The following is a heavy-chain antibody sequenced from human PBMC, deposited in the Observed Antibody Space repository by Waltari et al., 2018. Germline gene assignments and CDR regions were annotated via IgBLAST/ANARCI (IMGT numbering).Heavy chain of an antibody. Sequence: QVQLVPSGAEVKKPXSSVKVSCKAXGGPFXSYTIXWGRQAPGQGLEWRGRRITSLGKAKXAQKFQGRXTITXDKXTSTAXMXLSSLRSXXXAVYXGARVRSGYXXTNWFDPXGQGTLVTVXS. CDR2: RITSLGKA. D-gene: IGHD3-10*01. J-gene: IGHJ5*02. CDR1: GGPFXSYT. CDR3: ARVRSGYXXTNWFDP. V-gene: IGHV1-69*08.